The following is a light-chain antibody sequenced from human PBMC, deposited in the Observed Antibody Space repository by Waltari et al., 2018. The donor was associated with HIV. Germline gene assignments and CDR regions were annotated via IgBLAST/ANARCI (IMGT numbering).Light chain of an antibody. V-gene: IGLV2-14*01. CDR3: SSLTLTHTVA. CDR1: ISDIGLYAF. Sequence: QSALTQPASVSGSPGQSITISCTVTISDIGLYAFVSWYQPYPGKAPHLIIFGVTSRPTGVTSRFSGSKSGNTASLTISGLQAEDEADYYCSSLTLTHTVAFGGGTKVTV. J-gene: IGLJ3*02. CDR2: GVT.